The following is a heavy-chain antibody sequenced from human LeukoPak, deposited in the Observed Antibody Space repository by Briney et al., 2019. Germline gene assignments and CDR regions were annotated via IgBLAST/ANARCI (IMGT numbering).Heavy chain of an antibody. J-gene: IGHJ6*03. V-gene: IGHV1-2*02. CDR1: GYTFTGYY. CDR2: INPNSGGT. Sequence: ASVKVSCKASGYTFTGYYMQWVRQAPGQGLEWMGWINPNSGGTNYAQKFQGRVTMTSDTSISTAYLELSRLRSDDTAVYYCARGRTAMVHYYYYYMDVWGKGTTVTVSS. D-gene: IGHD5-18*01. CDR3: ARGRTAMVHYYYYYMDV.